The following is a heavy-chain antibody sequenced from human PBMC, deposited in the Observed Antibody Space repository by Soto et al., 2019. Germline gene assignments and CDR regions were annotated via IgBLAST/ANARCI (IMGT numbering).Heavy chain of an antibody. Sequence: ASVKVSCKASGYTFTSYGISWVRQAPGQGLEWMGWISAYNGNTSYAQKLQGRFTMTTDTSTSTAYMELRSLRSDDTAVYYCARVGSRTIRFDPWGQGTLVTVSS. V-gene: IGHV1-18*01. CDR3: ARVGSRTIRFDP. D-gene: IGHD2-2*01. CDR1: GYTFTSYG. CDR2: ISAYNGNT. J-gene: IGHJ5*02.